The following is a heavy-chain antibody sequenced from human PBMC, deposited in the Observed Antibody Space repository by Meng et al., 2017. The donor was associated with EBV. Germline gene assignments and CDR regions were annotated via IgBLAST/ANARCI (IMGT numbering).Heavy chain of an antibody. CDR1: GSTFTSYD. J-gene: IGHJ5*02. CDR3: ARGPYYYDSSGYYYGEFDP. V-gene: IGHV1-8*01. Sequence: QVPPVQAGGGGKNAGASVKGSCKASGSTFTSYDINWVRQATGQGLEWMGWMNPNSGNTGYAQKFQGRVTMTRNTSISTAYMELSSLRSEDTAVYYCARGPYYYDSSGYYYGEFDPWGQGTLVTVSS. D-gene: IGHD3-22*01. CDR2: MNPNSGNT.